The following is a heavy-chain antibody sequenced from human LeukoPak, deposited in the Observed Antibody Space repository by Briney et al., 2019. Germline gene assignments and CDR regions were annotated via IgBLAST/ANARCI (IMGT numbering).Heavy chain of an antibody. J-gene: IGHJ3*02. Sequence: SETLSLTCTVSGGSISSSSYYWGWIRQPPGKGLEWIGSIYYSGSTYYNPSLKSRVTISVDTSKSQFSLKLSSVTAADTAVYYCARRLAYCGGDCYSFAFDIWGQGTMVTVSS. CDR1: GGSISSSSYY. CDR2: IYYSGST. V-gene: IGHV4-39*01. CDR3: ARRLAYCGGDCYSFAFDI. D-gene: IGHD2-21*02.